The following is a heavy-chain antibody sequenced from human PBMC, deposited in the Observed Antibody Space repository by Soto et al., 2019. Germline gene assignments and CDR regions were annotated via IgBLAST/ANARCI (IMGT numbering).Heavy chain of an antibody. CDR3: TRESMSGWSDF. J-gene: IGHJ4*02. CDR2: TYYRSKWYN. CDR1: VDRVSSNSAS. V-gene: IGHV6-1*01. D-gene: IGHD6-19*01. Sequence: SQTLSLTCAISVDRVSSNSASWNLISQSPSRGFEWLGRTYYRSKWYNDYAVSVKGRITIKPDTSKNQFSLQLNSVTPDDTAVYHCTRESMSGWSDFWGQGKLVTVSS.